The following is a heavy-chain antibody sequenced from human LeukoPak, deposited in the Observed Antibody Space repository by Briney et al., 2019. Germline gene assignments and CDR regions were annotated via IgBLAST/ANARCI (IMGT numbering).Heavy chain of an antibody. CDR1: GGSVSSSSYY. J-gene: IGHJ4*02. CDR2: IYYSGST. D-gene: IGHD3-22*01. CDR3: ARHNPDDSSGYMLID. Sequence: PSETRSLTCTVSGGSVSSSSYYWGWIRQPPGKGLEWIGSIYYSGSTYYNPSLKSRVTISVDTSKNQFSLKLSSVTAADTAVHYCARHNPDDSSGYMLIDWGQGTLVTVSS. V-gene: IGHV4-39*01.